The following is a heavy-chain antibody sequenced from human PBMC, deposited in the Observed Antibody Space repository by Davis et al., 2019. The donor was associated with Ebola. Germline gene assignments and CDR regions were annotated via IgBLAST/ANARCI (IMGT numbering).Heavy chain of an antibody. J-gene: IGHJ6*02. V-gene: IGHV1-69*13. CDR1: GGTFSSYA. Sequence: SVKVSCKASGGTFSSYAISWVRQAPGQGLEWMGGIIPIFGTANYAQKFQGRVTITADESTSTAYMELSSLRSEDTAVYYCARGNRVVVPAAILDYYYYGMDVWGQGTTVTVSS. CDR3: ARGNRVVVPAAILDYYYYGMDV. D-gene: IGHD2-2*02. CDR2: IIPIFGTA.